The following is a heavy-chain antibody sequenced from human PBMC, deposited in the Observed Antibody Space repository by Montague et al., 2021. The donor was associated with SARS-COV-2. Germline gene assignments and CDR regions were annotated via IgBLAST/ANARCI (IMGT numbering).Heavy chain of an antibody. Sequence: FLRLSCAASGFTFSAFWMTWVRQAPGKGLEWVANIKQDGSQKYYLESVKGRFTISRDNAQNSLHLQMNSLRLEDTAVYYCATELPGYYDDSGYYSAFDHGGQGTPVSGSS. D-gene: IGHD3-22*01. CDR1: GFTFSAFW. CDR3: ATELPGYYDDSGYYSAFDH. V-gene: IGHV3-7*05. CDR2: IKQDGSQK. J-gene: IGHJ4*02.